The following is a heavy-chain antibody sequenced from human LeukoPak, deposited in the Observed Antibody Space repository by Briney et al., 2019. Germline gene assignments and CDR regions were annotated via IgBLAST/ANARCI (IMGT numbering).Heavy chain of an antibody. V-gene: IGHV3-23*01. CDR3: AKGGARPKITMVRGAKDYYYGMDV. D-gene: IGHD3-10*01. J-gene: IGHJ6*04. CDR1: GFTFSSYA. CDR2: IIGSGGST. Sequence: GGSLRLSCAASGFTFSSYAMSCVRQAPGKGLEWVSAIIGSGGSTYYADSVKGLFTISRDNSKNTLYLQMNSLRAEDTAVYYCAKGGARPKITMVRGAKDYYYGMDVWGKGTTVTVSS.